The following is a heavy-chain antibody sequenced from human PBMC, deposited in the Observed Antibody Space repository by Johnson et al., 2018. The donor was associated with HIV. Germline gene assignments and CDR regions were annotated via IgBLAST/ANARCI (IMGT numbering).Heavy chain of an antibody. CDR1: GFTVTNNY. CDR3: ARDGLAANAFDT. CDR2: IYSGGNT. Sequence: VQLVESGGGVVQPGGSLRLSCAASGFTVTNNYMSWVRQAPGKGLEWVSVIYSGGNTYYADSLKGRFTISRDKSKNTLYLQINSLRAEDTAVYYCARDGLAANAFDTWGQGTMVTVSS. V-gene: IGHV3-66*01. D-gene: IGHD3/OR15-3a*01. J-gene: IGHJ3*02.